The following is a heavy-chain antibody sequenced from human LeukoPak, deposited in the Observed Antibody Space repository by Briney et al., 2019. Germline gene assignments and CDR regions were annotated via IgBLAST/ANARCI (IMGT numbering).Heavy chain of an antibody. J-gene: IGHJ1*01. V-gene: IGHV3-15*01. CDR3: TTGVAGDYAH. Sequence: GGSLRLSCAASGFTFSHTWMSWVRQAPGKGLEWVGRIKSNTDGGTTDYAAPVKGRFTISRDDSKNTLYLQMNSLKTEDTAVYYCTTGVAGDYAHWGQGTLVTVSS. D-gene: IGHD4-17*01. CDR2: IKSNTDGGTT. CDR1: GFTFSHTW.